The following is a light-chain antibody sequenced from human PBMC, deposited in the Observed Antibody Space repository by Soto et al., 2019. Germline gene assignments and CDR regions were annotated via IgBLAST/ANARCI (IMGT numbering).Light chain of an antibody. CDR1: QAISGW. CDR3: QQANIFPTM. V-gene: IGKV1-12*01. CDR2: AAS. Sequence: DIQMTQSPSSVSASVGDRVTITCRASQAISGWVAWYQQKPGKVPKLLIYAASTLQSGVPSRFSGSGSGTDYTLTIRNLQPEDFATYYCQQANIFPTMFGQGTKVEIK. J-gene: IGKJ1*01.